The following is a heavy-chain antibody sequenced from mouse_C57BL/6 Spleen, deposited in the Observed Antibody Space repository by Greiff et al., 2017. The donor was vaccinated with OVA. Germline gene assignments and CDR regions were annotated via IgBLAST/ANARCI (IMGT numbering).Heavy chain of an antibody. J-gene: IGHJ4*01. D-gene: IGHD2-1*01. CDR2: IWGVGST. CDR3: ARGGNYEDYAMDY. CDR1: GFSLTSYG. V-gene: IGHV2-6*01. Sequence: VKLVESGPGLVAPSQSLSITCTVSGFSLTSYGVDWVRQSPGKGLEWLGVIWGVGSTNYNSALKSRLSISKDNSKSQVFLKMNSLQTDDTAMYYCARGGNYEDYAMDYWGQGTSVTVSS.